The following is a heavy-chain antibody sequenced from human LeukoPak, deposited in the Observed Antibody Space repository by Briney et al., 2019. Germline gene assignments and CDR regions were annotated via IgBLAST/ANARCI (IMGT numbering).Heavy chain of an antibody. CDR3: ARTYSSSWQLYHDAFDI. CDR1: GGSISNYY. D-gene: IGHD6-13*01. J-gene: IGHJ3*02. CDR2: IYYSGST. Sequence: KSSETLSLTCTVSGGSISNYYWSWIRQPPGKGLEWIGYIYYSGSTKYNPSLKSRVTISVDTSKNQFSLKLSSVTAADTAVYYCARTYSSSWQLYHDAFDIWGHGTMVTVSS. V-gene: IGHV4-59*01.